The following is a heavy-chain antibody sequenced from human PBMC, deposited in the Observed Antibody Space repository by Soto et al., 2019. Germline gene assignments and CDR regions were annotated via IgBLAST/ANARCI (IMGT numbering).Heavy chain of an antibody. V-gene: IGHV4-39*01. CDR3: ARAYDYVWGSYRYTGHYYYGMDV. CDR1: GGSISSSSYY. D-gene: IGHD3-16*02. J-gene: IGHJ6*02. Sequence: SETLSLTCTVSGGSISSSSYYWGWIRQPPGKGLEWIGSIYYSGSTYYNPSLKSRVTISVDTSKNQFSLKLSSVTAADTAVYYCARAYDYVWGSYRYTGHYYYGMDVWGQGTTVTVSS. CDR2: IYYSGST.